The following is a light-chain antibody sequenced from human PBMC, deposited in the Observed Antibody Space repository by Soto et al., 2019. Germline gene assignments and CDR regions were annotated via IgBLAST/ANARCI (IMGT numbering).Light chain of an antibody. Sequence: DIQMNQSPSSLSASVGDRVTITCQASQDISNYLNWYQQKPGKAPKLLIYDASNLETGVPSRFSGSGSGTDFSSTISSLQPEDIATYYCQQYDNLLTFGGGTKVDI. CDR3: QQYDNLLT. CDR2: DAS. V-gene: IGKV1-33*01. CDR1: QDISNY. J-gene: IGKJ4*01.